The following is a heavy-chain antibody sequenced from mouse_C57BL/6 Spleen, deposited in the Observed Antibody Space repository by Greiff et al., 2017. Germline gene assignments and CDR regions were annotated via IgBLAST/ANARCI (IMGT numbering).Heavy chain of an antibody. D-gene: IGHD1-1*01. CDR3: ARGGSSSPFDY. CDR1: GYAFSSYW. J-gene: IGHJ2*01. Sequence: VKLQESGAELVKPGASVKISCTASGYAFSSYWMNWVKQRPGKGLEWIGQIYPGDGATNYTGKFKGKATLTADKSSSTAYMQLSSLTSEDSAVYFCARGGSSSPFDYWGQGTTLTVSA. CDR2: IYPGDGAT. V-gene: IGHV1-80*01.